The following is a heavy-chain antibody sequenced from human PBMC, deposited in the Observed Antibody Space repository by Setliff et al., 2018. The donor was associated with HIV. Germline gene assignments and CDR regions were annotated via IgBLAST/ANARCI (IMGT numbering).Heavy chain of an antibody. D-gene: IGHD3-10*01. CDR2: IYIYNSGST. J-gene: IGHJ6*03. CDR1: GGSFSGYY. Sequence: SETLSLTCSVSGGSFSGYYWSWIRQPPGKGPEWIGYIYIYNSGSTNYNPSLTSRVTISVDTSKNQFSLKLSSVTAADTAVYYCARGGREYGVNYYYYYMDVWGKGTTVTVSS. CDR3: ARGGREYGVNYYYYYMDV. V-gene: IGHV4-59*08.